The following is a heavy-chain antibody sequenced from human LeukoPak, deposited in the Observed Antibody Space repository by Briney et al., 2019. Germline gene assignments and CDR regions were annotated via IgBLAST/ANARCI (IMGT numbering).Heavy chain of an antibody. Sequence: ASVKVSCKASGYTFSGYYMHWVRQAPGQGLEWMGWINPNTGGTNYAQKFQGRVTMTRDTSTSTAYMEQSRLKSDDTAVYYCATLAGEHQAPFHYWGQGTLVTVSS. CDR1: GYTFSGYY. D-gene: IGHD1-26*01. CDR3: ATLAGEHQAPFHY. V-gene: IGHV1-2*02. CDR2: INPNTGGT. J-gene: IGHJ4*02.